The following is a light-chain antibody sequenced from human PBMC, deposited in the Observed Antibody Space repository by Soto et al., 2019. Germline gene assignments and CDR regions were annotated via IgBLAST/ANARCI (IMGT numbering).Light chain of an antibody. CDR1: SSDVGGYNY. CDR2: DVN. CDR3: SSYTSSIS. Sequence: QSALTQPASVSGSPGQSITISCTGTSSDVGGYNYVSLYQQHPGKAPKLMIYDVNTRPSGVSNRFSGSKSGNTASLTISGLQAEGEADYYCSSYTSSISFGGGTKLTVL. J-gene: IGLJ2*01. V-gene: IGLV2-14*01.